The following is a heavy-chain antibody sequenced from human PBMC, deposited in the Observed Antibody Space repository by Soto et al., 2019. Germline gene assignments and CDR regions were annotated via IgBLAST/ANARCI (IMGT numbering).Heavy chain of an antibody. CDR1: GYIFTSYW. J-gene: IGHJ6*02. D-gene: IGHD6-19*01. Sequence: GESLKISCKASGYIFTSYWIAWVRQMPVKGLEWMGMIYPGDSDTRYSPSFQGQVTISADKSITTAYLQWSSLKASDTAMYYCARLLAVAGDYYYYGMDVWGQGTTVTVSS. CDR3: ARLLAVAGDYYYYGMDV. V-gene: IGHV5-51*01. CDR2: IYPGDSDT.